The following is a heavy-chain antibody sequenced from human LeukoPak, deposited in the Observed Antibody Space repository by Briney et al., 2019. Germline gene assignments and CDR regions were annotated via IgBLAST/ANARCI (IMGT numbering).Heavy chain of an antibody. V-gene: IGHV3-21*01. CDR2: ISSSGTYI. CDR1: GFTFSSST. CDR3: ARDHAYAFDI. Sequence: GGSLRLSCAASGFTFSSSTMTWVRQSPGKGLEWVSSISSSGTYIYYADSVKGRFIISRDNAKNSLYLQMNSLRDEDTAVYYCARDHAYAFDIWGQGTMVTVSS. J-gene: IGHJ3*02.